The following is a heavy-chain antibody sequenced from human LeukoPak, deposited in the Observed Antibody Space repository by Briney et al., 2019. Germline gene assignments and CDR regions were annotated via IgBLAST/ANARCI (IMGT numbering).Heavy chain of an antibody. CDR3: ARRGSTVTTPDF. V-gene: IGHV4-39*01. D-gene: IGHD4-17*01. CDR2: IYYSGNT. Sequence: SETLSLTCTVSGGSISSSTYSWGWIRQPPGKGLEWIGNIYYSGNTFYNPSLKSRVTISVDTSKNQFSLELISVTAADTAVYYCARRGSTVTTPDFWGQGTLVTVSS. J-gene: IGHJ4*02. CDR1: GGSISSSTYS.